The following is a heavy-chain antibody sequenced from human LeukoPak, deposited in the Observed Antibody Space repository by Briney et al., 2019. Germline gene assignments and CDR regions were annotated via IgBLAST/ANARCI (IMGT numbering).Heavy chain of an antibody. J-gene: IGHJ4*02. V-gene: IGHV3-23*01. CDR2: IYDNGATT. Sequence: GGSLRLSCAVSGFTSSSYAMNWVRQAPGKGLEWVSIIYDNGATTDYADSVKGRFTISRDDSKNTLYLQMNSLRAEDTAVYYCARKYSGFDYWGQGTLVTVSS. CDR1: GFTSSSYA. D-gene: IGHD5-12*01. CDR3: ARKYSGFDY.